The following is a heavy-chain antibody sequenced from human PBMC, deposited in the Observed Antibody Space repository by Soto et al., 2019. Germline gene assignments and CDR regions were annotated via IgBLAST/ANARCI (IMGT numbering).Heavy chain of an antibody. CDR1: GGSISSGGYY. V-gene: IGHV4-31*03. CDR2: IYYSGST. D-gene: IGHD5-12*01. Sequence: ASETLSLTCTVSGGSISSGGYYWSWIRQHPGKGLEWIGYIYYSGSTYYNPSLKSRVTISVDTSKNQFSLKLSSVTAADTAVYYCARALQNPRGYWFDPWGQGTLVTVSS. CDR3: ARALQNPRGYWFDP. J-gene: IGHJ5*02.